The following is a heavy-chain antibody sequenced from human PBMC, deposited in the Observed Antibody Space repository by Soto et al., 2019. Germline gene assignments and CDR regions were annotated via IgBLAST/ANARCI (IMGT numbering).Heavy chain of an antibody. CDR2: ISQSGNT. CDR3: ARAPKVSGSSQTRPDF. J-gene: IGHJ4*02. Sequence: SETQSLTCSIYSGYFSGYYWSWIRQPPGKGLEWIGEISQSGNTNYSPSLKSRVSISIDTSKKQFSLNLASVSAADTAVYYCARAPKVSGSSQTRPDFWGQGTLVTLL. D-gene: IGHD6-6*01. V-gene: IGHV4-34*01. CDR1: SGYFSGYY.